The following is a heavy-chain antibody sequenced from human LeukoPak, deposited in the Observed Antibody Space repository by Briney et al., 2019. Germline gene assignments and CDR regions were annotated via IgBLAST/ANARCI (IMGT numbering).Heavy chain of an antibody. CDR2: ITRSGSA. J-gene: IGHJ4*02. V-gene: IGHV4-34*01. D-gene: IGHD6-19*01. CDR3: ASRRAVAGRGDYFDY. Sequence: SETLSLTCAVYGGSFSGYYWSWIRQPPGKGLEWIGEITRSGSANYNPSLKSRVTISVDTSKNQFSLKLSSVTAADTAVYYCASRRAVAGRGDYFDYRGQGTLVTVSS. CDR1: GGSFSGYY.